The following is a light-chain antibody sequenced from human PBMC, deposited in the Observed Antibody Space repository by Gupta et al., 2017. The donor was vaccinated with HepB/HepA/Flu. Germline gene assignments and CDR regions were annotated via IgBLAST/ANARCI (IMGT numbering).Light chain of an antibody. CDR2: SNN. CDR3: AAWDDSMNGYV. V-gene: IGLV1-44*01. J-gene: IGLJ1*01. CDR1: SSNIGSNT. Sequence: QSVLTQPPSASVNPGQQVTRSCSGSSSNIGSNTVTWYQQLPGTPPKLLIYSNNQRPSGVPDRFSGSKSGTSASLAISGRQSEEDADYYCAAWDDSMNGYVFGTGTKVTVL.